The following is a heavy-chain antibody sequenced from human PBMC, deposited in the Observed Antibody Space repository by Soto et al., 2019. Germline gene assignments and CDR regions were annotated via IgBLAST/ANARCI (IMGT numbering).Heavy chain of an antibody. J-gene: IGHJ3*02. Sequence: SETLSLTCTVSGGSISSYYWSWIRQPPGKGLEWIGYIYYSGSTNYNPSLKSRVTISVDTSKNQFSLKLSSVTAADTAVYYCARDLSSHDAFDIWGQGTMVTVSS. V-gene: IGHV4-59*01. CDR2: IYYSGST. D-gene: IGHD2-15*01. CDR1: GGSISSYY. CDR3: ARDLSSHDAFDI.